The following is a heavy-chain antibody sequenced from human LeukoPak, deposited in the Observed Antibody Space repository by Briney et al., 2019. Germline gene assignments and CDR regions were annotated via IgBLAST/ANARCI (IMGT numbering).Heavy chain of an antibody. D-gene: IGHD6-6*01. CDR3: ASTGLAARGLVFDY. CDR2: IYYSGST. V-gene: IGHV4-31*03. Sequence: SETLSLTCTVSGGSISSGGYYWSWIRQHPGKGLEWIGYIYYSGSTYYNPFLKSRVTISVDTSKNQFSLKLSSVTAADTAVYYCASTGLAARGLVFDYWGQGTLVTVSS. CDR1: GGSISSGGYY. J-gene: IGHJ4*02.